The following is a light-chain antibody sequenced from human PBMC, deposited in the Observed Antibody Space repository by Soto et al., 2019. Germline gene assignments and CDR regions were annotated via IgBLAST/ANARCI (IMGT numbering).Light chain of an antibody. J-gene: IGLJ3*02. CDR2: EVS. V-gene: IGLV2-14*01. CDR1: SSDVGSYNY. Sequence: QSALTQPASVSGSPGQSITISCTGTSSDVGSYNYVSWYQQHPGKAPKLMIYEVSNRPSGVSDRFSGSKSGNTASLTISGLQAEDDADYYFSSYTSTATRVFGGGTKLTVL. CDR3: SSYTSTATRV.